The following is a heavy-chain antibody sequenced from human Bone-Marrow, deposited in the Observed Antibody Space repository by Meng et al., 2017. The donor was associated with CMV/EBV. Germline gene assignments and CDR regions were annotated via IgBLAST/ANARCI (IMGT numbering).Heavy chain of an antibody. CDR1: GFTFSSYW. D-gene: IGHD3-3*01. V-gene: IGHV3-74*01. J-gene: IGHJ6*02. CDR2: INSDGSST. Sequence: GESLKISCAASGFTFSSYWMHWVRQAPGKGLVWVSRINSDGSSTSYADSVKGRFTISRDNAKNTLYLQMNRLRAEDTAVYYCARGNYDFWSGYDYYYYGMDVWGQGTTVTVSS. CDR3: ARGNYDFWSGYDYYYYGMDV.